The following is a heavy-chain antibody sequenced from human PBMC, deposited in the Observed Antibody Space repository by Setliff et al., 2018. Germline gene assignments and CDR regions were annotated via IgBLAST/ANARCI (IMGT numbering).Heavy chain of an antibody. CDR2: IYYSGRT. V-gene: IGHV4-59*08. Sequence: KASETLSLTCTVSGGSISTYYWSWIRQPPGKGLEWIGYIYYSGRTNYNPSLRSRVTISVDTSKNQFSLKLRSVTAADTAVYYCARHENDYGDYDDAFDIWGQGTMVTVSS. J-gene: IGHJ3*02. CDR1: GGSISTYY. CDR3: ARHENDYGDYDDAFDI. D-gene: IGHD4-17*01.